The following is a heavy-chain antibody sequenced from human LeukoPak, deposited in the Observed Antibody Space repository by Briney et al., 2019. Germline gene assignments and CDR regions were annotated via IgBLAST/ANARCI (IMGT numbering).Heavy chain of an antibody. CDR2: TYYRSKWNS. J-gene: IGHJ5*02. V-gene: IGHV6-1*01. CDR1: GDSVPSNSAS. D-gene: IGHD1-26*01. Sequence: PSQTLSLTCAISGDSVPSNSASWNWIRQSPSRGLEWLGRTYYRSKWNSDYAVSVKSRITINPDTSKNQFSLHLNSVTPEDTAVYYCARDPDSSYEWGPFDPWGQGTLVTVSS. CDR3: ARDPDSSYEWGPFDP.